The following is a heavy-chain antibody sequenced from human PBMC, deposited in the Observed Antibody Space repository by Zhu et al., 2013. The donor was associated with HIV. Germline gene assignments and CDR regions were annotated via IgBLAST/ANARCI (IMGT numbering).Heavy chain of an antibody. CDR2: IMPILDTA. J-gene: IGHJ1*01. V-gene: IGHV1-69*01. CDR1: GGTFSSHA. Sequence: QVQLVQSGAEVKKPGSSVKVSCKASGGTFSSHAISWVRQAPGQGLEWMGGIMPILDTANYAQKFKGRVTITADESTSTAYMELSSLSSEDTAVYFCARNHYDSGWLFYFQYWGQGTLVIVSS. D-gene: IGHD3-22*01. CDR3: ARNHYDSGWLFYFQY.